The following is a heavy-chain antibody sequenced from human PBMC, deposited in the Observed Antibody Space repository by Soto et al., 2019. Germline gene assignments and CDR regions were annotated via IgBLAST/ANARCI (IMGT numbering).Heavy chain of an antibody. J-gene: IGHJ6*02. CDR3: ERPQRIYYSRTVGGLGMDV. V-gene: IGHV1-8*01. D-gene: IGHD6-13*01. CDR2: MNPNSGNT. Sequence: ASVKVSCKASGYTFTSYDINWVRQATGQGLEWMGWMNPNSGNTGYAQKFQGRVTMTRNTSISTAYMELSSLRSEDTAVYYCERPQRIYYSRTVGGLGMDVWGQGTTVTVSS. CDR1: GYTFTSYD.